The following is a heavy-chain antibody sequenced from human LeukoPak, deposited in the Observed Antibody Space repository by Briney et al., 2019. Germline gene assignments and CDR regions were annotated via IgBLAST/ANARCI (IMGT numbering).Heavy chain of an antibody. CDR2: INPSGGST. CDR3: ARHSITMIDGAFDI. V-gene: IGHV1-46*01. Sequence: ASVKVSCTASRYTFTSYYTHWVRQAPGQGLDWMVIINPSGGSTSYAQKFQGRVTMTRDTSTSTVYMELSSLRSEDTAVYYCARHSITMIDGAFDIWGQGTMVTVSS. D-gene: IGHD3-22*01. CDR1: RYTFTSYY. J-gene: IGHJ3*02.